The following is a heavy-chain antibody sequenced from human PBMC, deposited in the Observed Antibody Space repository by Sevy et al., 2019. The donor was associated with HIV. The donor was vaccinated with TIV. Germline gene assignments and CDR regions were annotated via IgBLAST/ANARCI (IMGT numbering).Heavy chain of an antibody. CDR1: GFTFRNYA. CDR2: ISSDGGGT. CDR3: VKDPDYDFWRGDYGMDV. J-gene: IGHJ6*02. V-gene: IGHV3-64D*06. D-gene: IGHD3-3*01. Sequence: GGSLRLSCSASGFTFRNYAMNWVRQAPGKGLKYASAISSDGGGTYYADSVRSRFTISRDNSKNTLYLQMRSLRVEDTAVYYCVKDPDYDFWRGDYGMDVWGQGTTVTVSS.